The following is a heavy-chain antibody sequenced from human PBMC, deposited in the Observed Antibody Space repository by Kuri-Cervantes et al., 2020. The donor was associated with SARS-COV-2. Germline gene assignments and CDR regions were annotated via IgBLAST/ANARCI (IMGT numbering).Heavy chain of an antibody. V-gene: IGHV3-74*01. D-gene: IGHD1-1*01. CDR3: VRDGDHWNFDY. CDR1: GFTFSGHW. Sequence: ETLSLTCAASGFTFSGHWIHWVRQAPGRGLVWVSRINPDGSYTNNADSVKGRFTLSRDNAKNMLFLQMNSLRAEDTAVYYCVRDGDHWNFDYWGQGTLVTVSS. J-gene: IGHJ4*02. CDR2: INPDGSYT.